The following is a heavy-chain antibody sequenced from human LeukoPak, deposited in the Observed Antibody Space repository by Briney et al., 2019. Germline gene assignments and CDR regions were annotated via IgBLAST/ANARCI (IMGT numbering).Heavy chain of an antibody. Sequence: SETLSLTCTVPGDSISSYYWSWIRQPAGKGLEWIGRIYTSGSSNYYPSLKSRVTMSVDTSKNQVSLKLSSVTAADTAVYYCARENSGGRPFDYWGQGTLVTVSS. V-gene: IGHV4-4*07. CDR3: ARENSGGRPFDY. CDR1: GDSISSYY. J-gene: IGHJ4*02. D-gene: IGHD2-15*01. CDR2: IYTSGSS.